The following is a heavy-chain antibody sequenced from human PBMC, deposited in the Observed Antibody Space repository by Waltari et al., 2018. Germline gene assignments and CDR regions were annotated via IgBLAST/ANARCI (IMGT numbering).Heavy chain of an antibody. D-gene: IGHD5-18*01. CDR1: GFTLKNYD. Sequence: EVQLVQSGGGLVQPGGSLRLSCSASGFTLKNYDMFWVRQAPGKGLEYVSVMATEGGNTYYSDSVKGRFSISRDDSKNTLYLQMTSLRDEDTAVYYCAKDAGYSYDCWGQGTLVIVSS. CDR3: AKDAGYSYDC. CDR2: MATEGGNT. V-gene: IGHV3-64D*06. J-gene: IGHJ4*02.